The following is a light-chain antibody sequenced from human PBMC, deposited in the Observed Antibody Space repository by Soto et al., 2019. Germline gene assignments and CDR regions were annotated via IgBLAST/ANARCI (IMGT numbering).Light chain of an antibody. CDR3: QLYGSPSWT. J-gene: IGKJ1*01. CDR1: QSVTSSY. V-gene: IGKV3-20*01. Sequence: EIVLTQSPGTLSLSPGERATLSCRASQSVTSSYLAWYQQKPGQAPRLLIFGASSRATGIPDKFSGSGSGADFTLTISRLEPDDLAVYYCQLYGSPSWTFGQGTRVEIK. CDR2: GAS.